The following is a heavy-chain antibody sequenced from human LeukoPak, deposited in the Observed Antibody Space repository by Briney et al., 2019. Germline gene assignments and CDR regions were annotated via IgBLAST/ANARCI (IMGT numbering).Heavy chain of an antibody. D-gene: IGHD6-19*01. Sequence: GRSLRLSCAASGFTFSSYSMNWVRQAPGKGLEWVSSISSSSSYIYYADSVKGRFTISRDNAKNSLYLQMNSLRAEDTAVYYCARGSYSSGWYGDWGQGTLVTVSS. CDR3: ARGSYSSGWYGD. J-gene: IGHJ4*02. V-gene: IGHV3-21*01. CDR2: ISSSSSYI. CDR1: GFTFSSYS.